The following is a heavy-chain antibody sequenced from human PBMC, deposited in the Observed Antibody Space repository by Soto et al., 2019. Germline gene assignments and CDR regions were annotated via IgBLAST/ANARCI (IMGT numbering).Heavy chain of an antibody. J-gene: IGHJ6*03. CDR3: TRLTPIPEAYYYYMDV. D-gene: IGHD1-20*01. CDR2: IRSKANSYAT. CDR1: GFTFSGSA. V-gene: IGHV3-73*01. Sequence: GGSLRLSCAASGFTFSGSAMHWVRQASGKGLEWVGRIRSKANSYATAYAASEKGRFTISRDDSKNTAYLQMNSLKTEETAVYYCTRLTPIPEAYYYYMDVWGKGTTVTVSS.